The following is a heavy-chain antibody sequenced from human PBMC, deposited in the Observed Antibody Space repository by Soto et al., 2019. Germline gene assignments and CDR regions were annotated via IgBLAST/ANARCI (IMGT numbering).Heavy chain of an antibody. D-gene: IGHD6-6*01. Sequence: QVQLVQSGAEVKKPGSSVKVSCKASGGIFSSYAISWLRQAPGQGLEWMGAVIPILGQAYYAQDLQDRVSITADESTRTTYMELSRLRSADTAVYFCARVGGIGAPPGTDYWGQGTLVTVSS. J-gene: IGHJ4*02. CDR3: ARVGGIGAPPGTDY. CDR2: VIPILGQA. CDR1: GGIFSSYA. V-gene: IGHV1-69*01.